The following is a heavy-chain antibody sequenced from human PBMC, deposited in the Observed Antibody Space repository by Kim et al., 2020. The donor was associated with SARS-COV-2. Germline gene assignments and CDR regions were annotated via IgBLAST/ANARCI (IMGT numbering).Heavy chain of an antibody. D-gene: IGHD1-26*01. CDR1: GYAFTSSY. Sequence: ASVKVSCRASGYAFTSSYMFWVRQAPGHGLEWMGKISPSGGSTTYAPKFQGRVTMSSDTPTSTVYMELRRLTSDDTAVYYCASGLSGSYSRMDYWGQGTLVTVSS. V-gene: IGHV1-46*01. CDR2: ISPSGGST. CDR3: ASGLSGSYSRMDY. J-gene: IGHJ4*02.